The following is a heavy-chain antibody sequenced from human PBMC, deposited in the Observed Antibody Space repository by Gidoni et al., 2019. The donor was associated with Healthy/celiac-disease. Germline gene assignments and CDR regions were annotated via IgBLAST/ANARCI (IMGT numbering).Heavy chain of an antibody. Sequence: QVQLVESGGGVVQPGRSLRLSCADSGFTFRSYGLHWVRQAPGKGLEWVVVISYDGSNKYYADSVKGRFTISRDNSKNTLYLQKNSLRAEDTAVYYCAKEGSKFGQLLLFNWFDPWGQGTLVTVSS. CDR3: AKEGSKFGQLLLFNWFDP. J-gene: IGHJ5*02. CDR1: GFTFRSYG. CDR2: ISYDGSNK. D-gene: IGHD2-15*01. V-gene: IGHV3-30*18.